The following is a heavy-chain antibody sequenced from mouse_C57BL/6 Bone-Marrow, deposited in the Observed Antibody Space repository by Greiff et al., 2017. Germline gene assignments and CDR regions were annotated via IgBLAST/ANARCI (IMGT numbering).Heavy chain of an antibody. CDR2: IDPENGDT. V-gene: IGHV14-4*01. CDR3: TTVTTVVAKGFAY. D-gene: IGHD1-1*01. J-gene: IGHJ3*01. CDR1: GFNIKDDY. Sequence: EVQLQQSGAELVRPGASVKLSCTASGFNIKDDYMHWVKQRPEQGLEWIGWIDPENGDTEYASKFQGKATITADTSSNTAYLQLSSLTSEDTAVYYCTTVTTVVAKGFAYWGQGTRVTVSA.